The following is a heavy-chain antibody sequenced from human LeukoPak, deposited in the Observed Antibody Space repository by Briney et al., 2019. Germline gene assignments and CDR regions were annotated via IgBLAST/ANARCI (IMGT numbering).Heavy chain of an antibody. Sequence: ASVKVSCKASGYTFTGYSVHWVRQAPGQGLEWMGWITAYNGNTKYAQKFQGRVTMTTDTSTSTAYMELRSLRSDDTAVYYCARGVLDVTYYYYYYMDVWGKGTTVTV. CDR2: ITAYNGNT. V-gene: IGHV1-18*04. J-gene: IGHJ6*03. CDR3: ARGVLDVTYYYYYYMDV. CDR1: GYTFTGYS. D-gene: IGHD4/OR15-4a*01.